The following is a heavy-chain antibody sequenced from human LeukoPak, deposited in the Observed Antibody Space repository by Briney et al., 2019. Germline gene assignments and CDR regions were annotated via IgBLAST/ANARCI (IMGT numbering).Heavy chain of an antibody. CDR3: VRQTYGSGSYYNLDC. D-gene: IGHD3-10*01. J-gene: IGHJ4*02. CDR2: IYYSGST. CDR1: GGSISSSTHY. V-gene: IGHV4-39*01. Sequence: PSETLSLTCTVSGGSISSSTHYWGWIRQPPGKGLEWIGTIYYSGSTYYNPSLESRATISVDTSKNQFSLKLGSVTAADTAVYYCVRQTYGSGSYYNLDCWGQGTLVTVSS.